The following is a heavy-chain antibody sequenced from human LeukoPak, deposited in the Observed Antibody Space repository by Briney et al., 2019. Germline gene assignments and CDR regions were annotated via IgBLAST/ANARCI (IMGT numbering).Heavy chain of an antibody. Sequence: PGGSLRLSCAASRFTFRTYAMSWVRQAPGRGLEWLSIISGTADSKYYADSVKGRFTISRDNPRSTLYLEMKSLRAEDTAVYYCAKADATIGGAFDTWGQGTMVIVSS. V-gene: IGHV3-23*01. J-gene: IGHJ3*02. CDR3: AKADATIGGAFDT. CDR1: RFTFRTYA. D-gene: IGHD3-16*01. CDR2: ISGTADSK.